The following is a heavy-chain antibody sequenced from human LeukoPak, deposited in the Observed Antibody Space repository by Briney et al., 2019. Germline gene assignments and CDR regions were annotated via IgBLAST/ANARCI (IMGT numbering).Heavy chain of an antibody. CDR2: ISSSGSTI. D-gene: IGHD6-13*01. CDR1: GFTFSSYE. Sequence: GGSLRLYCAASGFTFSSYEMNWVRQAPGKGLEWVSYISSSGSTIYYADSVKGRFTISRDNAKNSLYLQMDSLRAEDTAVYYCARDLKTYSSSSWWGQGTLVTVSS. CDR3: ARDLKTYSSSSW. J-gene: IGHJ4*02. V-gene: IGHV3-48*03.